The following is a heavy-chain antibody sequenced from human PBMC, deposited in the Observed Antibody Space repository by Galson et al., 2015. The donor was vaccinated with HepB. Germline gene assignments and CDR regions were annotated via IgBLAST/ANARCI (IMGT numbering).Heavy chain of an antibody. CDR2: ISGSGGST. CDR1: GFTFSSYA. D-gene: IGHD1-26*01. CDR3: AKGLSSGSSRDYYFDY. V-gene: IGHV3-23*01. Sequence: SLRLSCAASGFTFSSYAMSWVRQAPGKGLEWVSAISGSGGSTYYADSVKGRFTISRDNSKNTLYLQMNSLRAEDTAVYYCAKGLSSGSSRDYYFDYWGQGTLVTVSS. J-gene: IGHJ4*02.